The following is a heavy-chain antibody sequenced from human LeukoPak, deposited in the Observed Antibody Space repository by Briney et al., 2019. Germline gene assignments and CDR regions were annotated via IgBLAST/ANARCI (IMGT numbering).Heavy chain of an antibody. Sequence: GASVKVSCKASGGTFSSYAISWVRQAPGQGLEWMGRIIPILGIANYAQKFQGRVTITADKSTSTAYMELSSLRSEDTAVYYCARSHYYYDSSGYYSRAFDIWGQGTMVTVSS. CDR2: IIPILGIA. J-gene: IGHJ3*02. D-gene: IGHD3-22*01. V-gene: IGHV1-69*04. CDR3: ARSHYYYDSSGYYSRAFDI. CDR1: GGTFSSYA.